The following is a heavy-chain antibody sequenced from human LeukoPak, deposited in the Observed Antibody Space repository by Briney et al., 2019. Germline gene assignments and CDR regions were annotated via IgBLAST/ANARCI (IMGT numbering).Heavy chain of an antibody. V-gene: IGHV3-33*01. Sequence: QPGGSLRLSCAASGFTFSSYGMHWVRQAPGKGLGWVAVIWYDGSNKYYADSVKGRFTISRDNSKNTLYLQMNSLRAEDTAVFYCARELKDYDILTCWAPGPWGQGTLVTVSS. D-gene: IGHD3-9*01. J-gene: IGHJ5*02. CDR2: IWYDGSNK. CDR1: GFTFSSYG. CDR3: ARELKDYDILTCWAPGP.